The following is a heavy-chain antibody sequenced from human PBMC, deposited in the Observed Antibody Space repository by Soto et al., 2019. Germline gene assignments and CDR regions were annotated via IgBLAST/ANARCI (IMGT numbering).Heavy chain of an antibody. CDR2: IVVGSGNT. Sequence: SVKVSCKASGFTFTSSAVQWVRQARGQRLEWIGWIVVGSGNTNYAQKFQERVTITRDMSTSTAYMELSSLRSEDTAVYYCAAERQAGYCTNGVCYAVDYWGQGTLVTVSS. CDR3: AAERQAGYCTNGVCYAVDY. J-gene: IGHJ4*02. V-gene: IGHV1-58*01. CDR1: GFTFTSSA. D-gene: IGHD2-8*01.